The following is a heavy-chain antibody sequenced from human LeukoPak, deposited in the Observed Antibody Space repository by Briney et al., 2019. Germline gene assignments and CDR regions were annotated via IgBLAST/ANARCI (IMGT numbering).Heavy chain of an antibody. CDR1: GGSISSYY. Sequence: PSETLSLTCTVSGGSISSYYWSWIRQPPGKGLEWIGYIYYSGSTNCNPSLKSRVTISVDTSKNQFSLKLSSVTAADTAVYYCARQTYDILTGYYGVDAFDIWGQGTMVTVSS. D-gene: IGHD3-9*01. CDR3: ARQTYDILTGYYGVDAFDI. V-gene: IGHV4-59*08. CDR2: IYYSGST. J-gene: IGHJ3*02.